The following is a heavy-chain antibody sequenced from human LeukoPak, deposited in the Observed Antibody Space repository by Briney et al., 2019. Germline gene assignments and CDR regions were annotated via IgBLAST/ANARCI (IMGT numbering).Heavy chain of an antibody. CDR3: AGEDSSGSNY. Sequence: GRSLRLSCAASGFTFSSYAMHWVRQAPGKGLEWVAVISYDGSNKYYADSVKGRFTISRDNSKNTLYPQMNSLRAEDTAVYYCAGEDSSGSNYWGQGTLVTVSS. CDR1: GFTFSSYA. CDR2: ISYDGSNK. J-gene: IGHJ4*02. D-gene: IGHD6-19*01. V-gene: IGHV3-30-3*01.